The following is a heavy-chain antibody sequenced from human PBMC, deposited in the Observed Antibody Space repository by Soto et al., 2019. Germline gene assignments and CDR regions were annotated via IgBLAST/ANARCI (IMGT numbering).Heavy chain of an antibody. V-gene: IGHV1-24*01. J-gene: IGHJ4*02. CDR1: GYTLTELS. D-gene: IGHD3-22*01. CDR2: FDPEDGET. CDR3: ATASASYYDSSGAALD. Sequence: QVQLVQSGAEVKKPGASVKVSCKVSGYTLTELSMHWVRQAPGKGLEWMGGFDPEDGETIYAQKFQGRVTMTEDTSTDTAYMELSSLRSEDTAVYYCATASASYYDSSGAALDWGQGTLVTVSS.